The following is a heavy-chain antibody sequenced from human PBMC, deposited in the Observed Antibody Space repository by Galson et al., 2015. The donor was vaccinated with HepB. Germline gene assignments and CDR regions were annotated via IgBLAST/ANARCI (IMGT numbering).Heavy chain of an antibody. CDR2: IIPIFGTA. CDR3: ARGEPFEYSNYGGHYYYYMDV. V-gene: IGHV1-69*13. J-gene: IGHJ6*03. Sequence: SVKVSCKASGGTFSSYAISWVRQAPGQGLEWMGGIIPIFGTANYAQKFQGRVTITADESTSTAYMELSSLRSEDTAVYYCARGEPFEYSNYGGHYYYYMDVWGKGTTVTVSS. CDR1: GGTFSSYA. D-gene: IGHD4-11*01.